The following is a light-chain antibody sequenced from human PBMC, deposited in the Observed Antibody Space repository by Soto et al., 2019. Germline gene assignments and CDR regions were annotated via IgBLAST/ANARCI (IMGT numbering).Light chain of an antibody. CDR3: QSYDGSLSGWV. J-gene: IGLJ3*02. Sequence: QSVLTQPPSVSGAPGQRVTISCTGSSSNIGAGYDVHWYQQLPGTAPKLLIYGNSNRTSGVPDRFSGSKSGASASLAITGLEAEDEADYYCQSYDGSLSGWVFGGGTKLTVL. CDR2: GNS. CDR1: SSNIGAGYD. V-gene: IGLV1-40*01.